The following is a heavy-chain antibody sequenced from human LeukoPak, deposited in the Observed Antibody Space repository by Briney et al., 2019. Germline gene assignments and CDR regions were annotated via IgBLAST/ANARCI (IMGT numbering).Heavy chain of an antibody. CDR2: IYPGDSDT. D-gene: IGHD2-2*01. Sequence: GESLKISCKGSGYSFTSYWIGWVRQMPGKGLEWMGIIYPGDSDTRYSPSFQGQVTISADKSISTAYLQWSSLKASDTAMYYCARQGRGVVVPAAINWFDPWGQGTLVTVSS. V-gene: IGHV5-51*01. CDR3: ARQGRGVVVPAAINWFDP. J-gene: IGHJ5*02. CDR1: GYSFTSYW.